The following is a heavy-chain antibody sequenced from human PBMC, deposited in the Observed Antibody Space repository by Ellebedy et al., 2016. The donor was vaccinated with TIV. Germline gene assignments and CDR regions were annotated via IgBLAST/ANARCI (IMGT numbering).Heavy chain of an antibody. V-gene: IGHV1-46*04. CDR2: INPSGGST. D-gene: IGHD6-19*01. J-gene: IGHJ4*02. CDR3: ARARSSGWLHTPDY. Sequence: AASVKVSCKASGYTFTSYYMHCVRQAPGQGLELMGIINPSGGSTTYAQKLQGRVTMTRDTSTSTVYMELSSLRSEDTAVYYCARARSSGWLHTPDYWGQGTLVTVSS. CDR1: GYTFTSYY.